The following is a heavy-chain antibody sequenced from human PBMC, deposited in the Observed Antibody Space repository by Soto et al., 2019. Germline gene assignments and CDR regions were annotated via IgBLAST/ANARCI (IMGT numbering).Heavy chain of an antibody. Sequence: SETLSLTCTVSGGSISSGDYYWSWIRQPPGKGLEWIGYIYYSGSTYYNPSLKSRVTISVDTSKNQFSLKLSSVTAADTAVYYCARVPHDYVWGSYRYSSGDYYYGMDVWGQGTTVTVSS. J-gene: IGHJ6*02. CDR1: GGSISSGDYY. CDR2: IYYSGST. CDR3: ARVPHDYVWGSYRYSSGDYYYGMDV. V-gene: IGHV4-30-4*01. D-gene: IGHD3-16*02.